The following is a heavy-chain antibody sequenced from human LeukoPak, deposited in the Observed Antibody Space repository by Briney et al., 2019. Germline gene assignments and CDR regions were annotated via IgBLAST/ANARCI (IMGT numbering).Heavy chain of an antibody. J-gene: IGHJ4*02. Sequence: ASVKVSCKASGYTFTSYFMHWVRQATGQGLEWVGIINPSGGSTSYAQTFQGRVTMTRDTSTSTVYMELSSLRPEDTAVYYCARGVKTGYYVDYWGQGTLVTVSS. CDR3: ARGVKTGYYVDY. CDR1: GYTFTSYF. V-gene: IGHV1-46*01. CDR2: INPSGGST. D-gene: IGHD4-11*01.